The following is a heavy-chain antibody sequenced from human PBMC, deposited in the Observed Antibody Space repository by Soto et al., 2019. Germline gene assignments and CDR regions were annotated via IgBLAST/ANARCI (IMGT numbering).Heavy chain of an antibody. D-gene: IGHD1-20*01. J-gene: IGHJ1*01. Sequence: QAQLMQSGAEMKKPGTSVKVSCTASGGTFSGYALSWVRQAPGQGLEWMGGIIPAVGIKNYAQKFKGRITIAADESTGTASLDLRDLKSEDTAIYYCARDSRSITGTTSFEDFQHWGPGTLVTVSS. CDR2: IIPAVGIK. CDR1: GGTFSGYA. CDR3: ARDSRSITGTTSFEDFQH. V-gene: IGHV1-69*01.